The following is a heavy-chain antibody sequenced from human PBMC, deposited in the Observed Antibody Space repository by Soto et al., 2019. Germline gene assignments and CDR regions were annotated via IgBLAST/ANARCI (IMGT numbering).Heavy chain of an antibody. CDR3: ASGRGRCTNGVCYTARDYYYYYGMDV. V-gene: IGHV1-69*13. CDR2: IIPIFGTA. CDR1: GGTFSSYA. Sequence: SVKVSCKASGGTFSSYAISWVRQAPGQGLEWMGGIIPIFGTANYAQKFQGRVTITADESTSTAYMELSSLRSEDTAVYYCASGRGRCTNGVCYTARDYYYYYGMDVWGQGTTVTVS. D-gene: IGHD2-8*01. J-gene: IGHJ6*02.